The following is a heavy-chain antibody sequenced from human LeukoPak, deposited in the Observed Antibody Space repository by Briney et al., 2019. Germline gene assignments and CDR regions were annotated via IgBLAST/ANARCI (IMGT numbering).Heavy chain of an antibody. D-gene: IGHD2-8*01. CDR1: GVSISSYY. V-gene: IGHV4-59*01. J-gene: IGHJ4*02. CDR2: IYYSGST. CDR3: ASSNSVPDEFDY. Sequence: SETLSLTCTVSGVSISSYYWSWIRQPPGKGLEWIGYIYYSGSTNYNPSLKSRVTISVDTSKNQFSLRLSSVSAADTAVYFCASSNSVPDEFDYWGQGTLVTVSS.